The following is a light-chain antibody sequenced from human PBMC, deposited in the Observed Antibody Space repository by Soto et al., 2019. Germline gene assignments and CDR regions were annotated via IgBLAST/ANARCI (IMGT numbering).Light chain of an antibody. V-gene: IGKV2-30*02. CDR1: QSLVHSDGIAY. CDR2: KVS. J-gene: IGKJ5*01. CDR3: MQGKHWPIT. Sequence: DVVMTQSPLSLPVTLGQPASISCRSNQSLVHSDGIAYFSWFRQRPGRSPRRLIYKVSNRDSGVPARFSGSGSGTDFALKISRVEAEDVGVYYCMQGKHWPITFGQGTRLE.